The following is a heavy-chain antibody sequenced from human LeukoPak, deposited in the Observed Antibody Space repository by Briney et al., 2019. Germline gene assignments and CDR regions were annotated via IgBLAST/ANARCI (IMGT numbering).Heavy chain of an antibody. J-gene: IGHJ4*02. CDR1: GGTFSSYS. V-gene: IGHV1-69*05. CDR2: IIPFSGTS. CDR3: ARAMTMGAFDY. D-gene: IGHD4/OR15-4a*01. Sequence: SVKVSCKASGGTFSSYSVSWVRQAPGQGLEWMGRIIPFSGTSNYAQKFQGRVTISTDGSTTTAYMELSSLRSEDTAVYYCARAMTMGAFDYWGQGAPVTISS.